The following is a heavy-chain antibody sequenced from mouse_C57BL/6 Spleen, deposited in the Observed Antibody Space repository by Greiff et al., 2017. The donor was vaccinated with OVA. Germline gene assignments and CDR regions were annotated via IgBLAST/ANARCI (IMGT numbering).Heavy chain of an antibody. V-gene: IGHV5-6*01. J-gene: IGHJ4*01. CDR2: ISSGGSYT. CDR3: ARGGLRNAMDY. Sequence: EVQRVESGGDLVKPGGSLKLSCVASGFTFSSYGMSWVRQTPDKRLEWVATISSGGSYTYYPDSVKGRFTISRDNAKNTLYLQMSSLKSEDTAMYYCARGGLRNAMDYWGQGTSVTVSS. CDR1: GFTFSSYG.